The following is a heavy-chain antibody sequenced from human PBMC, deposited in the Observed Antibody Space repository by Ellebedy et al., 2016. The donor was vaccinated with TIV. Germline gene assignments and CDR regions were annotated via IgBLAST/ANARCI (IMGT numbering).Heavy chain of an antibody. V-gene: IGHV3-53*01. Sequence: GESLKISCAASGFTVSSIYMSWVRQAPGKGLEWVSVIHSGGSTGYADSVKGRFTISRDNSKNTLYLQMSSLRAEDTAVYYCARGIRGYWDFDYWGQGALVTVSS. CDR3: ARGIRGYWDFDY. D-gene: IGHD3-22*01. CDR2: IHSGGST. CDR1: GFTVSSIY. J-gene: IGHJ4*02.